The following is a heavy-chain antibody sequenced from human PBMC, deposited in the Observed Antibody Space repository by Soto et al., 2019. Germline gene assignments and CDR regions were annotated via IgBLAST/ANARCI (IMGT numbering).Heavy chain of an antibody. CDR3: ARDYRGWYAVKGPDY. J-gene: IGHJ4*02. Sequence: EVQLVESGGGLVQPGGSLRLSCAASGFTFSDYSMNWVRQSPGKGLEWVSYVSGTSSTIYNADSVKGRFTISRDNAKNSLYLQMHSLRDEDTAVYYCARDYRGWYAVKGPDYWGQGTLVTVSS. CDR1: GFTFSDYS. V-gene: IGHV3-48*02. CDR2: VSGTSSTI. D-gene: IGHD6-19*01.